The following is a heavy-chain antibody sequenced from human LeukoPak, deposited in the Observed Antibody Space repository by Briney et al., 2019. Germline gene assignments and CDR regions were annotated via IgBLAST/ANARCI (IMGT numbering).Heavy chain of an antibody. D-gene: IGHD3-9*01. CDR1: GGSISSYS. CDR2: IYYSGST. CDR3: AMGGVRYLGDY. J-gene: IGHJ4*02. V-gene: IGHV4-59*01. Sequence: EPSGTLTLTCTVSGGSISSYSWSWIRQPPGKGLEWIGYIYYSGSTNYNPSLKSRVTISVDTSKNEFSLKLSSVTAADTAVYYCAMGGVRYLGDYWGQGTLVTVSS.